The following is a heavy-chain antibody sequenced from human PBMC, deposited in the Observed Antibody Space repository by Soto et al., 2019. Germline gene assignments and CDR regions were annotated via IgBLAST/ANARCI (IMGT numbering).Heavy chain of an antibody. V-gene: IGHV4-39*01. J-gene: IGHJ3*02. Sequence: SETLSLTCTVSGGSISTTSYYWAWIRQPPGKGLEWIGSIYYSGTTYYNPSVRSRVTMSLDTSKNEFSLKLNSVTAADTALYYCARTQHSAHTSGDTFGIWGQGTMVTVSS. CDR2: IYYSGTT. CDR1: GGSISTTSYY. D-gene: IGHD1-26*01. CDR3: ARTQHSAHTSGDTFGI.